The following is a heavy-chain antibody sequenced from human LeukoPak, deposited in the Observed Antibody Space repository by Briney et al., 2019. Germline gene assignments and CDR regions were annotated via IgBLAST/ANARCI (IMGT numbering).Heavy chain of an antibody. CDR1: GGTFSSYA. CDR2: IIPIFGTA. CDR3: ARVLYSSSWYGDYNWFDP. J-gene: IGHJ5*02. D-gene: IGHD6-13*01. V-gene: IGHV1-69*01. Sequence: SVKVSCKASGGTFSSYAISWVRQAPGQGLEWMGGIIPIFGTANYAQKFQGRVTITADESTSTAYMELSSLRSEDTAVYYCARVLYSSSWYGDYNWFDPWGQGTLVTVSS.